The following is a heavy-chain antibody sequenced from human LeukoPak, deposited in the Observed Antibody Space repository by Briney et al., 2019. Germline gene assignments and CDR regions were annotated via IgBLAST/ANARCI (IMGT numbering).Heavy chain of an antibody. Sequence: GGSLRLSCAASGFTFSSYAMHWVRQAPGKGLEWVAVISYDGSNKSYADSVKGRFTISRDNSKNTLYLQMNSLRAEDTAVYYCAKDPQDYADYVWAFDIWGQGTMVTVSS. J-gene: IGHJ3*02. CDR1: GFTFSSYA. CDR3: AKDPQDYADYVWAFDI. CDR2: ISYDGSNK. D-gene: IGHD4-17*01. V-gene: IGHV3-30-3*01.